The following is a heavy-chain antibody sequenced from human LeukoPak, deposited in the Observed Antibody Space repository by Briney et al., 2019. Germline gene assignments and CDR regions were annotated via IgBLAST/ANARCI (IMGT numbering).Heavy chain of an antibody. CDR2: ISDDGRDV. CDR3: ARVGRVSIYPSYMDV. J-gene: IGHJ6*03. D-gene: IGHD6-6*01. V-gene: IGHV3-30*09. Sequence: GGSLRLSCEASGFTFSTFPMHWVRQTPDKGLEWVAVISDDGRDVYYADSVKGRFAISRDNSKNTLYLQMHSVSPEDTAVVYCARVGRVSIYPSYMDVWGKGTTVTVSS. CDR1: GFTFSTFP.